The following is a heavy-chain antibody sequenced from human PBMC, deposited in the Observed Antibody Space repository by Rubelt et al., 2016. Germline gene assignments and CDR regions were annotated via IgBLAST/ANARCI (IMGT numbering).Heavy chain of an antibody. D-gene: IGHD5-12*01. J-gene: IGHJ3*02. CDR2: IYTSGST. CDR3: ARDRLWLRFTLIAFDS. Sequence: QVQLQESGPGLVKPSETLSLTCTVSGGSISSYYWSWIRQPAGKGLEWIGRIYTSGSTNYNPSLNRGVPLSVDTAKTQVSLKLSSVTAAETAVYYCARDRLWLRFTLIAFDSWGQGTMVTVSS. CDR1: GGSISSYY. V-gene: IGHV4-4*07.